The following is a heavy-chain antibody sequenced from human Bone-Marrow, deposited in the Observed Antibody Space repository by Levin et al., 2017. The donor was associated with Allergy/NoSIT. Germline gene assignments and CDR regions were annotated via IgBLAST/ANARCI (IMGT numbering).Heavy chain of an antibody. D-gene: IGHD6-13*01. V-gene: IGHV1-2*02. J-gene: IGHJ6*03. Sequence: GASVKVSCKASGYIFTDYYMHWVRQAPGQGLEWMGWINPNTGGTSYSQNFQGRVTMTRDTSISTAYMDLSSLRSDDTAVYYCARGIASGGKPYYYYYMDVWGRGTTVAVSS. CDR3: ARGIASGGKPYYYYYMDV. CDR2: INPNTGGT. CDR1: GYIFTDYY.